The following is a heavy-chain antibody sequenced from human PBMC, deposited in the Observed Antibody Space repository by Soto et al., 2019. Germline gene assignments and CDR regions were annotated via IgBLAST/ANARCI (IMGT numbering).Heavy chain of an antibody. V-gene: IGHV4-39*01. CDR1: GGSISSDVYY. J-gene: IGHJ4*02. Sequence: QLQLQESGPGLVKPSETLSLTCTVSGGSISSDVYYWGWIRQPPGKGLEWIGSMYSGGSTYYNPAVKSRVTMSVDTSKHQLSLKLSSVPAADTAVYYCARSAGIAVAGHDYWGQGTLVTVSS. D-gene: IGHD6-19*01. CDR3: ARSAGIAVAGHDY. CDR2: MYSGGST.